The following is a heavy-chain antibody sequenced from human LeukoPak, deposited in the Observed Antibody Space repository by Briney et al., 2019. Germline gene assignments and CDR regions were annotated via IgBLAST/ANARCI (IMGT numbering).Heavy chain of an antibody. CDR3: ARGVRFFRYGMDV. CDR1: GGSINSYY. D-gene: IGHD3-3*01. Sequence: PSETLSLTCIVSGGSINSYYWSWIRQPPGKGLEWIGYIYYSGSTNYNPSLKSRVTISADTSKNQFSLKLSSVTAADTAVYYCARGVRFFRYGMDVWGTGTTVTVSS. CDR2: IYYSGST. V-gene: IGHV4-59*01. J-gene: IGHJ6*04.